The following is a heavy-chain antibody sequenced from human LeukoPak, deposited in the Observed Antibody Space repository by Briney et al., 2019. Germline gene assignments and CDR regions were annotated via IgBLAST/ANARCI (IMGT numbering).Heavy chain of an antibody. CDR1: GGSISSGGYY. CDR3: ASGGSYAHDY. Sequence: SQTLSLTCTVSGGSISSGGYYWSWIRQPPGKGLEWIGYIYHSGSTYYNPSLKSRVTISVDRSKNQFSLKLSSVTAADTAVYYCASGGSYAHDYWGQGTLVTVSS. CDR2: IYHSGST. V-gene: IGHV4-30-2*01. D-gene: IGHD1-26*01. J-gene: IGHJ4*02.